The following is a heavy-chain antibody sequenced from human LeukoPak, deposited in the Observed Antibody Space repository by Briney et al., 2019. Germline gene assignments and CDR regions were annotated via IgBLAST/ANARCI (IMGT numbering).Heavy chain of an antibody. D-gene: IGHD3-22*01. Sequence: ASVKVSCTASGYTFTGYYMHWVRQAPGQGLEWMGWINPNSGGTNYAQKFQGRVTMTRDTSISTAYMELSRLRSDDTAVYYCAKLYSSGYYFDYWGHGTLVTVSS. CDR1: GYTFTGYY. CDR3: AKLYSSGYYFDY. CDR2: INPNSGGT. J-gene: IGHJ4*01. V-gene: IGHV1-2*02.